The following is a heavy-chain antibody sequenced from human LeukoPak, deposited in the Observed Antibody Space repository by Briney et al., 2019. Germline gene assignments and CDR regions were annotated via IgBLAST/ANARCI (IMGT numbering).Heavy chain of an antibody. CDR2: IYYSGST. CDR3: ARGPYYGSGSSMVSY. J-gene: IGHJ4*02. CDR1: GGSMSSHY. V-gene: IGHV4-59*11. Sequence: SETLSLTCTVSGGSMSSHYWSWIRQPPGKGLEWVGYIYYSGSTNYNPSLKGRVTISVDTSRNQFSLKLSSVTAADTAVYYCARGPYYGSGSSMVSYWGQGTLVTVSS. D-gene: IGHD3-10*01.